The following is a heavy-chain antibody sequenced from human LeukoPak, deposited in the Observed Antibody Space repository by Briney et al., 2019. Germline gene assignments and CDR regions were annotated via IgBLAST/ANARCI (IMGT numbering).Heavy chain of an antibody. CDR3: ARTRTTVTTSDY. CDR1: GYTFTGYY. V-gene: IGHV1-2*02. J-gene: IGHJ4*02. CDR2: INPNSGGT. Sequence: ASVKVSCKASGYTFTGYYMHWVRQAPGQGLEWMGWINPNSGGTNYAQKFQGRVTMTRDTSISTAYMELSRLRSDDTAVYYCARTRTTVTTSDYWGQGTLVTVSS. D-gene: IGHD4-17*01.